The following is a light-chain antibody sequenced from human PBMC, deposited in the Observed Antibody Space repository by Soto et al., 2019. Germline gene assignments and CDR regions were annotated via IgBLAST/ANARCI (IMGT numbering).Light chain of an antibody. V-gene: IGKV1-5*01. Sequence: DLQMTQSPSTLSASVGDRVIITCRASQSISSWLAWYQHKPGKAPKLLIYDASSLESGVPSRFSGSGSGTEFTLTISSLQPDDFATYYCQQYNSYSGFGQGTKVEIK. CDR3: QQYNSYSG. CDR1: QSISSW. CDR2: DAS. J-gene: IGKJ1*01.